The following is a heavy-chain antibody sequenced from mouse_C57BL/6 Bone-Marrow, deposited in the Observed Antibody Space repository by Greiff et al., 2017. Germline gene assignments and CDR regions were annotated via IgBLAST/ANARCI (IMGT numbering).Heavy chain of an antibody. D-gene: IGHD3-2*02. CDR1: GYTFTSYW. Sequence: QVQLQQPEAELVKPGASVKMSCKASGYTFTSYWITWVKQRPGQGLEWIGDIYPGSGSTNYNEKFKSKATLTVDTSSSTAYMQLSSLTSEDSAVDYCAREGRTAQARFDYWGQGTTLTVSA. J-gene: IGHJ2*01. CDR3: AREGRTAQARFDY. CDR2: IYPGSGST. V-gene: IGHV1-55*01.